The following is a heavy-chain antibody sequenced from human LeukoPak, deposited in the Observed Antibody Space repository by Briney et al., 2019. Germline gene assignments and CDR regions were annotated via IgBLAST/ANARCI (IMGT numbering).Heavy chain of an antibody. D-gene: IGHD6-6*01. CDR3: ARSDEYASYYYFDY. CDR1: GYTXTGYY. Sequence: ASVKVSCKASGYTXTGYYLSWVRQAPRQGLEWMGWINPNSGATIHGQKFQGRVTMTSDMSTSTVYMELSRLRSDDTAVYYCARSDEYASYYYFDYWGQGTLVTVSS. V-gene: IGHV1-2*02. CDR2: INPNSGAT. J-gene: IGHJ4*02.